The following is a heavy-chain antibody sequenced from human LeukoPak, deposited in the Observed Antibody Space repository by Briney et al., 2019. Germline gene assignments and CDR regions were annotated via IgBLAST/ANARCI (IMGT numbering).Heavy chain of an antibody. D-gene: IGHD4-11*01. CDR3: GGATVTTVDY. CDR1: GGSFSGYS. J-gene: IGHJ4*02. V-gene: IGHV4-34*01. Sequence: SETLSLTCAVYGGSFSGYSWSWIRQPPGKGLEWIGEINHSGSTNYNPSLKSRVTISVDTSKNQFSLKVRSVTAADTAVYYCGGATVTTVDYWGQGTLVTVSS. CDR2: INHSGST.